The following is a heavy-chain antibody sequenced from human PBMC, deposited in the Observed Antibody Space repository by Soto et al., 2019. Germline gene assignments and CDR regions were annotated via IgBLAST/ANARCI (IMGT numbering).Heavy chain of an antibody. CDR1: GFTFSSYW. CDR3: ARYPNYYDSSGYYLIYYFDY. V-gene: IGHV3-7*01. Sequence: PWWSLRLSCSASGFTFSSYWMSWFRQAPGKGLEWVANIKQDGSEKYYVDSVKGRFTISRDNAKNSLYLQMNSLRAEDTAVYYCARYPNYYDSSGYYLIYYFDYWGQGTLVTVSS. CDR2: IKQDGSEK. D-gene: IGHD3-22*01. J-gene: IGHJ4*02.